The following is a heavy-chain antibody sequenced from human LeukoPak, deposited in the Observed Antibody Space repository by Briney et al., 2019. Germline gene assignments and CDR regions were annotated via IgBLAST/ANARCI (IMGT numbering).Heavy chain of an antibody. D-gene: IGHD2-2*01. CDR1: GFTFSNYW. J-gene: IGHJ4*02. CDR3: TRVVDSSSSRYQAMPY. V-gene: IGHV3-7*01. Sequence: GGSLRLSCAASGFTFSNYWMSWVRQAPGKGLEWVANIKQDESERYYVDSVWGRFTISRDNAKRSLYLRMDSLRAEDTAMYFCTRVVDSSSSRYQAMPYWGQGTLVTVSS. CDR2: IKQDESER.